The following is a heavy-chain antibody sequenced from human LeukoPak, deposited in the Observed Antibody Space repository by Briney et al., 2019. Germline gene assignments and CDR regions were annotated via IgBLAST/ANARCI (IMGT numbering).Heavy chain of an antibody. CDR1: GGSISSSSYY. J-gene: IGHJ5*02. CDR3: ARVGFGENWFDP. V-gene: IGHV4-39*07. D-gene: IGHD3-10*01. CDR2: IYYSGST. Sequence: SETLSLTCTVSGGSISSSSYYWGWLRQPPGTGLEWIGSIYYSGSTYYNPSLKSRVTISVDTSKNQFSLKLSSVTAADTAVYYCARVGFGENWFDPWGQGTLVTVSS.